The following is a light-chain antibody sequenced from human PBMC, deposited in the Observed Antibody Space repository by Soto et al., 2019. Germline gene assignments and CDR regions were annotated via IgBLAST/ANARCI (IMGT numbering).Light chain of an antibody. Sequence: QTALTQPASVCGSPGQSITISCTGSSSDIGGYNYVSWYQQHPGKAPKLMIFDVNNRPSGVSDRFSGSKSDNTASLTISGLQSEDEADYYCSSYTDNSTLSTLVLFGGGTKLTVL. J-gene: IGLJ2*01. V-gene: IGLV2-14*01. CDR1: SSDIGGYNY. CDR2: DVN. CDR3: SSYTDNSTLSTLVL.